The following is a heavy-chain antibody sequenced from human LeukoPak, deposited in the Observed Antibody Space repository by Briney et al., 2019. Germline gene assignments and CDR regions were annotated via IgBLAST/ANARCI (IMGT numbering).Heavy chain of an antibody. D-gene: IGHD4-17*01. CDR2: INSDTGGT. CDR3: ARDTITVTTPYFDC. CDR1: GYTFTGYY. Sequence: GASVKVSCKASGYTFTGYYIHRVRQAPGQGPEWMGWINSDTGGTIYAQNFQGRVTMTRDTSTTTAYMELSSLKSDDTAFYYCARDTITVTTPYFDCWGQGTLVTVPS. V-gene: IGHV1-2*02. J-gene: IGHJ4*02.